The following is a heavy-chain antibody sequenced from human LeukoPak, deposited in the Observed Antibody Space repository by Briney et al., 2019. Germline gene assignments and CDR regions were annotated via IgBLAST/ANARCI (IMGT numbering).Heavy chain of an antibody. CDR2: ISSSSSYI. CDR1: GFTFSSYS. Sequence: PGGSLRLSCAASGFTFSSYSMNWVRQAPGKGLEWVSSISSSSSYIYYADSVKGRFTISRDNAKNSLYLQMNSLRAEDTAVYYRARDQDDILTGYSTYSDYWGQGTLVTVSS. CDR3: ARDQDDILTGYSTYSDY. V-gene: IGHV3-21*01. D-gene: IGHD3-9*01. J-gene: IGHJ4*02.